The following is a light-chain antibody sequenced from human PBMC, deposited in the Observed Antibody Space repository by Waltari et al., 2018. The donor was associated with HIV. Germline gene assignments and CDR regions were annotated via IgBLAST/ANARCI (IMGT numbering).Light chain of an antibody. V-gene: IGLV3-21*02. J-gene: IGLJ1*01. CDR1: TIGRRS. CDR3: QVWDSDSDHYV. CDR2: YND. Sequence: SFVLTQPPSVSVAPGQTATITCGGNTIGRRSVHWYQQKPGQAPVLVIHYNDDRPTGIPERFSGSKSGNTATLTITRVEVGDEADYYCQVWDSDSDHYVFGTGTEVTVL.